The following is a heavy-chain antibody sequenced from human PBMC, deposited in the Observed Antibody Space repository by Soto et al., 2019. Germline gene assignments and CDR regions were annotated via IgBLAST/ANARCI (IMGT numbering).Heavy chain of an antibody. Sequence: GGSLRLSCAASGFTFSSYWVHWVRQAPGKGLVWVSRINSDGSSTSYADSVKGRFTISRDHAKNTLYLQLNSLRAEDTAGYYCAKQLGGNRDYWGQGTLVTVSS. CDR1: GFTFSSYW. D-gene: IGHD3-3*02. CDR2: INSDGSST. V-gene: IGHV3-74*01. CDR3: AKQLGGNRDY. J-gene: IGHJ4*02.